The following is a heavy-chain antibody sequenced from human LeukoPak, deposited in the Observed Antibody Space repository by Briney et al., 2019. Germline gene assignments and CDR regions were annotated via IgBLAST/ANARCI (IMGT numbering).Heavy chain of an antibody. Sequence: GGSLRLSCAASGFTFSTYAMYWVRQAPGKGLEWVAFIRFHGTDTYYADSVKGRFTISRDNSKNMLYLQLNSLRSEDTAVYYCVKGHQTGHWGQGTLVTVSS. V-gene: IGHV3-30*02. CDR2: IRFHGTDT. J-gene: IGHJ4*02. CDR3: VKGHQTGH. CDR1: GFTFSTYA.